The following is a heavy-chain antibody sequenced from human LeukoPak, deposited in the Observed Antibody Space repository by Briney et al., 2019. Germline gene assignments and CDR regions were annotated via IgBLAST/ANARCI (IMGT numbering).Heavy chain of an antibody. J-gene: IGHJ5*02. D-gene: IGHD6-19*01. CDR2: MNPNSGDT. V-gene: IGHV1-8*01. CDR1: GYTFTSYD. CDR3: ARDRRSSGWYNGLRWFDP. Sequence: VASVKVSCKASGYTFTSYDINWVRQATGQGLEWMGWMNPNSGDTGYAQKFQGRVTMTRDTPISTVYMELSGLRSEDTAVYYCARDRRSSGWYNGLRWFDPWGQGTLVTVSS.